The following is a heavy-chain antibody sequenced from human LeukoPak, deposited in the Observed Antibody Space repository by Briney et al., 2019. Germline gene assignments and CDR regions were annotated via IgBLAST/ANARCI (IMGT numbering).Heavy chain of an antibody. D-gene: IGHD5-24*01. Sequence: ASVKVSCKASEYTFTDYAINWVRQAPGQRLEWMGWINAGNGNTRYSQRFQGRVTITRDTSASTAYMELSSLTSEDTAVYYCARGRWSATTATYYLDFWGQGTLVTVSS. CDR2: INAGNGNT. V-gene: IGHV1-3*01. CDR1: EYTFTDYA. CDR3: ARGRWSATTATYYLDF. J-gene: IGHJ4*02.